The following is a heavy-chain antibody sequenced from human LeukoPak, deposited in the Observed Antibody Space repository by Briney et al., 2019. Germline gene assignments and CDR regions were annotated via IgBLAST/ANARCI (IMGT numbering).Heavy chain of an antibody. CDR2: ISSSSSYI. J-gene: IGHJ4*02. Sequence: PGGSLRLSCAASGFTLSSYSMNWVRQAPGKGLEWVSSISSSSSYIYYADSVKGRFTISRDNARNSLYLQMNSLRAEDTAVYYCARDPNRQWLVTDDYWGQGTLVTVSS. CDR1: GFTLSSYS. D-gene: IGHD6-19*01. CDR3: ARDPNRQWLVTDDY. V-gene: IGHV3-21*01.